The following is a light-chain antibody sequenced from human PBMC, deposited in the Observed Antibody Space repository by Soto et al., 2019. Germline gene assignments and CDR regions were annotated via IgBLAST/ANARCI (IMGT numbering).Light chain of an antibody. J-gene: IGKJ2*01. Sequence: EIVLTQSPATLSLSPGERATLSCRASQSISSFLAWYQQKPGQTPRLLIYDASNRVTGIPTRFSGSGSGTDFTLTISNVEAEDFGVYYCQQRSSWPPYTCGQGTKLEMK. CDR2: DAS. CDR1: QSISSF. V-gene: IGKV3-11*01. CDR3: QQRSSWPPYT.